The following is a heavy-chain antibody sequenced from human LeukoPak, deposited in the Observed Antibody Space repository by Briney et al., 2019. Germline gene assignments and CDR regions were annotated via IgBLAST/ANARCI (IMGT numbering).Heavy chain of an antibody. CDR2: ISSSSSYI. Sequence: GGSLRLSCAASGFTFSSYSMNWVRQAPGKGLEWVSYISSSSSYIYYADSVKGRFTISRDNAKNSLYLQMNSLRAEDTAVYYCARARGIVGAPPTRYWGQGTLVTVSS. V-gene: IGHV3-21*05. CDR3: ARARGIVGAPPTRY. J-gene: IGHJ4*02. D-gene: IGHD1-26*01. CDR1: GFTFSSYS.